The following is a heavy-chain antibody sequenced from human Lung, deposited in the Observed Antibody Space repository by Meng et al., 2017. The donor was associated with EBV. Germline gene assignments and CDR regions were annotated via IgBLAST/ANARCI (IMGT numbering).Heavy chain of an antibody. CDR1: GGSVDSGAYY. Sequence: QGLLQGPGPGLVKPSQTLSPTCTVSGGSVDSGAYYWSWIRQRPGKGLEWIGYIYYSGSTFYTPSLKSRATLSVDTSKNQFSLKLNSVTAADTAVYYCARLRLVWMFDYWGQGALVTVSS. CDR3: ARLRLVWMFDY. V-gene: IGHV4-31*03. D-gene: IGHD6-19*01. J-gene: IGHJ4*02. CDR2: IYYSGST.